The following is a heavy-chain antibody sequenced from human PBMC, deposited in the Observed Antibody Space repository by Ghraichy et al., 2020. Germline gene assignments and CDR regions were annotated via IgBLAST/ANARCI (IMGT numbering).Heavy chain of an antibody. D-gene: IGHD3-16*02. V-gene: IGHV4-34*01. CDR1: GGSFSGYY. J-gene: IGHJ3*02. CDR3: ARGDRTFGGVIVTRSHAFDI. Sequence: SETLSLTCAVYGGSFSGYYWSWIRQPPGKGLEWIGEINHSGSTNYNPSLKSRVTISVDTSKNQFSLKLSSVTAADTAVYYCARGDRTFGGVIVTRSHAFDIWGQGTMVTVSS. CDR2: INHSGST.